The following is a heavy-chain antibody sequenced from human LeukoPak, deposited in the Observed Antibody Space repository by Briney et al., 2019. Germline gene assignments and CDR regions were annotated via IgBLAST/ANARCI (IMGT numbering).Heavy chain of an antibody. D-gene: IGHD2-15*01. J-gene: IGHJ4*02. CDR2: ISYDGSIN. V-gene: IGHV3-30-3*01. Sequence: PGRSLRLSCAASGVNFTSYAVHWVRQAPGKGVEWVAVISYDGSINFYAASVKGRFTISRDNSKNTLYLQMSSLRAEDSALYFCARDRRYCGGGSCYFDYFFDYWGQGTLVTVSS. CDR3: ARDRRYCGGGSCYFDYFFDY. CDR1: GVNFTSYA.